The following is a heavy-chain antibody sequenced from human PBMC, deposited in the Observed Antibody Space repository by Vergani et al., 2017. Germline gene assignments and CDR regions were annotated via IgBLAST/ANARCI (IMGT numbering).Heavy chain of an antibody. Sequence: EVQLVQSGAEVKKPGATVNISCKVSGYTFTDYYMHWVQQAPGKGLEWMGLVDPEDGETIYAEKFQGRVTITADTSTDTAYMELSSLRSEDTAVYYCATDLXCSGGSCSHNWFDPWGQGTLVTVSS. J-gene: IGHJ5*02. CDR2: VDPEDGET. CDR1: GYTFTDYY. CDR3: ATDLXCSGGSCSHNWFDP. D-gene: IGHD2-15*01. V-gene: IGHV1-69-2*01.